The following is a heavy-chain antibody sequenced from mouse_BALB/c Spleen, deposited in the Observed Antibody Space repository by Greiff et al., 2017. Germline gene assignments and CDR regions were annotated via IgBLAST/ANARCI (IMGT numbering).Heavy chain of an antibody. V-gene: IGHV1S29*02. Sequence: GQLQQSGPELVKPGASVKISCKASGYTFTDYNMHWVKQSHGKSLEWIGYIYPYNGGTGYNQKFKSKATLTVDNSSSTAYMELRSLTSEDSAVYYCARRGTGLYFDYWGQGTTLTVSS. CDR3: ARRGTGLYFDY. D-gene: IGHD3-3*01. CDR1: GYTFTDYN. CDR2: IYPYNGGT. J-gene: IGHJ2*01.